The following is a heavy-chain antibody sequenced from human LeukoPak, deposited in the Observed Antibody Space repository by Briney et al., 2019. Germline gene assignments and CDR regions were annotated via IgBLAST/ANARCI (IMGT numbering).Heavy chain of an antibody. CDR1: GFTFSGYG. CDR3: ARDPSPSDISGYYPYYFDY. Sequence: PGGSLRLSCAASGFTFSGYGMHWVRQAPGKGLEWVAVIWYDGNNEYYIDSVKGRFTISRDNSKNTLYLQMNSLRAEDTAVYYCARDPSPSDISGYYPYYFDYWGQGTLVTVSS. D-gene: IGHD3-22*01. J-gene: IGHJ4*02. V-gene: IGHV3-33*01. CDR2: IWYDGNNE.